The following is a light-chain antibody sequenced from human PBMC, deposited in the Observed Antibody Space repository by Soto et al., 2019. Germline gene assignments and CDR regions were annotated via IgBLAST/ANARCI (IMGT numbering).Light chain of an antibody. CDR1: ASDIGRYNY. CDR3: NSYVGSNNYV. J-gene: IGLJ1*01. Sequence: SALAQPPSASGSPGQSATISCIGTASDIGRYNYVSWYQHHPGKAPKLIIYEVTKRPSGVPDRFSGSKSGNTASLTVSGLQADDEADYYCNSYVGSNNYVFGTGTKVTVL. V-gene: IGLV2-8*01. CDR2: EVT.